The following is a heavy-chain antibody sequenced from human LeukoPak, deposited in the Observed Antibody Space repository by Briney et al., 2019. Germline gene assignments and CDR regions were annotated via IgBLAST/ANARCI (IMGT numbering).Heavy chain of an antibody. CDR2: ISSSSSTI. D-gene: IGHD3-10*01. CDR3: AKYAHGSGTSFDP. Sequence: GGSLRLSCAASGFTFSSYSMNWVRQAPGKGLEWVSYISSSSSTIYYADSVKGRFTISRDNAKNSLYLQMNSLRAEDTAVYHCAKYAHGSGTSFDPWGQGTLVTVSS. J-gene: IGHJ5*02. V-gene: IGHV3-48*01. CDR1: GFTFSSYS.